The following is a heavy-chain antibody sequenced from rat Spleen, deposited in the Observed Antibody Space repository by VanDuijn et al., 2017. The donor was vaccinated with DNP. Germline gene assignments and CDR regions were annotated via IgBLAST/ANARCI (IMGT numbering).Heavy chain of an antibody. V-gene: IGHV5-22*01. J-gene: IGHJ1*01. CDR1: GFTFSDYY. D-gene: IGHD1-10*01. CDR2: ITYDGGCA. Sequence: EVQLVESGGGLVQPGRSLKLSCVASGFTFSDYYMAWVRQAPTRGLELVAYITYDGGCAFHGDSVKGRFTVPRDNAKSSLYLQMNSLRSEDTATYYCARHYNNYYWYFDFWGPGTMVTVSS. CDR3: ARHYNNYYWYFDF.